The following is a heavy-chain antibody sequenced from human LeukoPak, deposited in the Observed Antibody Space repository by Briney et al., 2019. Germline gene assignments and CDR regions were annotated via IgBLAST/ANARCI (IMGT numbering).Heavy chain of an antibody. J-gene: IGHJ4*02. CDR3: AKLAAAGTAHYYFDY. D-gene: IGHD6-13*01. Sequence: ASVKVSCEASGYTFTSYHMYWVRQAPGRGLEIMGVIYPGCGSTIYVQKFEGSVTMTRDTSTSTVYMELSSLRSEDTAVYYCAKLAAAGTAHYYFDYWGQGTLVTVSS. CDR1: GYTFTSYH. CDR2: IYPGCGST. V-gene: IGHV1-46*01.